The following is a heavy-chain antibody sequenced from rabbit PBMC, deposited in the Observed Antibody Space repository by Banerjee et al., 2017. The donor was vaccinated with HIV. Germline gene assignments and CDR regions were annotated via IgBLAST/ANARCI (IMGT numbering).Heavy chain of an antibody. Sequence: GGDLVKPEGSLTLTCTASGFSFSNKYVMCWVRQAPGKGLECIGCIDSSSITWYASWVNGRFTISKTSSTTVTLQMTSLTAADTATYFCMRYGTGWGDNLWGQGTLVTVS. V-gene: IGHV1S45*01. CDR2: IDSSSIT. CDR1: GFSFSNKYV. D-gene: IGHD4-1*01. CDR3: MRYGTGWGDNL. J-gene: IGHJ3*01.